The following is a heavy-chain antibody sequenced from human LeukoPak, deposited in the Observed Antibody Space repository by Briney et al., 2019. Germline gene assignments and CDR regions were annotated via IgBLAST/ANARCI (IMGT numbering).Heavy chain of an antibody. CDR2: IYHSGST. Sequence: SETLSLTCTVSGYSISSGYYWGWIRQPPGKGLEWITIIYHSGSTYYNPSLKSRVTISVDTSKNQFSLKLTSVTAADTAVYYCVSNLYGSGNYFVYWGQGTLVTVSS. D-gene: IGHD3-10*01. V-gene: IGHV4-38-2*02. CDR1: GYSISSGYY. CDR3: VSNLYGSGNYFVY. J-gene: IGHJ4*02.